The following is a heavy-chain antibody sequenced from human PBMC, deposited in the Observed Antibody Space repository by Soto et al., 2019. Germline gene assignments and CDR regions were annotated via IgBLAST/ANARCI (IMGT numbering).Heavy chain of an antibody. CDR1: GGTFSSYR. CDR2: IVPIYRTA. D-gene: IGHD6-13*01. J-gene: IGHJ4*02. Sequence: GASVKVSCKASGGTFSSYRFNWVRQARGQGLEWLGGIVPIYRTADYAQKFQGRVTITADESTRTVYMELSSLKSQGTALYYCARDSGAKLSSSWGQGTLVTVSS. CDR3: ARDSGAKLSSS. V-gene: IGHV1-69*13.